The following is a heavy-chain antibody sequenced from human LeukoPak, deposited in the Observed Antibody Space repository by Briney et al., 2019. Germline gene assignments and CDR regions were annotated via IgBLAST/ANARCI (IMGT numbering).Heavy chain of an antibody. CDR1: GFTFSSYG. Sequence: GRSLRLSCAASGFTFSSYGMHWVRQAPGKGLEWVAVISYDGSNKYYADSVKGRFTISRDNSKNTLYLQMNSLRAEDTAVYYCARHDRIQLWLLLDYWGQGTLVTVSS. D-gene: IGHD5-18*01. CDR2: ISYDGSNK. J-gene: IGHJ4*02. V-gene: IGHV3-30*19. CDR3: ARHDRIQLWLLLDY.